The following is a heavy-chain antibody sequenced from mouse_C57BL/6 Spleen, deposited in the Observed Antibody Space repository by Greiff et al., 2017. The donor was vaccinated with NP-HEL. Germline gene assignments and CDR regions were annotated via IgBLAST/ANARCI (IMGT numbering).Heavy chain of an antibody. D-gene: IGHD1-1*01. Sequence: QVQLQQPGAELVKPGASVKLSCKASGYTFTSYWMHWVKQRPGRGLEWIGRIDPNSGGTKYNEKFKSKATLTVDKPSSTAYMQLSSLTSEDSAVYYCARFGYYGSSYWYFDVCGTGTTVTVSS. CDR1: GYTFTSYW. CDR3: ARFGYYGSSYWYFDV. CDR2: IDPNSGGT. V-gene: IGHV1-72*01. J-gene: IGHJ1*03.